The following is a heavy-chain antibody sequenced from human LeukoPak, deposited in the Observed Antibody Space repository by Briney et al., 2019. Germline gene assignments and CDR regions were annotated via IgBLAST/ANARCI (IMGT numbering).Heavy chain of an antibody. CDR1: GGSISSYY. D-gene: IGHD3-22*01. J-gene: IGHJ3*02. CDR3: ARERYYDSSGWVAFDI. V-gene: IGHV4-59*01. CDR2: IYYSGST. Sequence: SETLSLTCTVSGGSISSYYWSWIRQPPGKGLEWIGYIYYSGSTNYNPSLKSRVTISVDTSKNQFSLKLSSVTAADTAAYYCARERYYDSSGWVAFDIWGQGTMVTVSS.